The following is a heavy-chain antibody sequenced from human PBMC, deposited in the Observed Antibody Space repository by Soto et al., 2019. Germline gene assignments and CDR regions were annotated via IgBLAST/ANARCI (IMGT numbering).Heavy chain of an antibody. J-gene: IGHJ5*02. CDR2: IKSKTDGGTT. CDR3: TTSITIFGVVINNNWFDP. Sequence: GSLRLSCAASGFTFSNAWMNWVRQAPGKGLEWVGRIKSKTDGGTTDYAAPVKGRFTISRDDSKNTLYLQMNSLKTEDTAVYYCTTSITIFGVVINNNWFDPWGQGTLVTVSS. V-gene: IGHV3-15*07. D-gene: IGHD3-3*01. CDR1: GFTFSNAW.